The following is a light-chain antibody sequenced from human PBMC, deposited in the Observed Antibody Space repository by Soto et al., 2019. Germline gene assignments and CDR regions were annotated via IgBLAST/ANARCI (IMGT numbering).Light chain of an antibody. V-gene: IGLV2-23*01. CDR3: CSYVGATTYV. CDR2: EGI. J-gene: IGLJ1*01. Sequence: QSVLTQPASVSGSPGQSITISCTGTSSTVGGFNVVPWYQQHPGKAPKVIIYEGIKRPSGVSNRFSGSNSGSTASLTISGLQAEDEADYYCCSYVGATTYVFGTGTKVTVL. CDR1: SSTVGGFNV.